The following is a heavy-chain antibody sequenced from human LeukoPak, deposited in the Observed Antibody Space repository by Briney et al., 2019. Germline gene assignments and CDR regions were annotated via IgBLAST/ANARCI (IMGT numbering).Heavy chain of an antibody. Sequence: GESLKISCQGSGYSFTSYWIGWVRQMPGKGLEWMGIIYPSDSDTRYSPSFQGQVTISADKSISTAYLQWSSLKASDTAMYYCARPAYCSGGSCYGLGAFDIWGQGTMVTVSS. CDR2: IYPSDSDT. CDR1: GYSFTSYW. J-gene: IGHJ3*02. V-gene: IGHV5-51*01. D-gene: IGHD2-15*01. CDR3: ARPAYCSGGSCYGLGAFDI.